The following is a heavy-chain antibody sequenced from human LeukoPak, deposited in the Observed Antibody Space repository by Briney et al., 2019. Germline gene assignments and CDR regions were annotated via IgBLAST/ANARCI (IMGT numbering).Heavy chain of an antibody. Sequence: PSVTLSLPCTVSVHLLGRYYWIWIRHPPGKGLEWIGYLYDSGSTNYNPSLKRRVNISVDTSKNQFSLKVSSVNAADTAVYYCARERRDGYKYYFDYWGQGTLVTVSS. CDR1: VHLLGRYY. CDR2: LYDSGST. V-gene: IGHV4-59*01. CDR3: ARERRDGYKYYFDY. J-gene: IGHJ4*02. D-gene: IGHD5-24*01.